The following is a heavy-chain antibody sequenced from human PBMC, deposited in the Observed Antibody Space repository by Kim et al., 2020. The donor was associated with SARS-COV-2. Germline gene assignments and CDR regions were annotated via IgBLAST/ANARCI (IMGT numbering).Heavy chain of an antibody. CDR1: GFTFNDYA. CDR3: AKGAGEGIAVSGTTH. J-gene: IGHJ4*02. D-gene: IGHD6-19*01. Sequence: GGSLRLSCAPSGFTFNDYAMSWVRQAPGKGLEWVSGISWNSGSIGYADSVKGRFTISRDNAKNSLFLQMNSLRAEDTALYYCAKGAGEGIAVSGTTHWGQGTLVTLSS. CDR2: ISWNSGSI. V-gene: IGHV3-9*01.